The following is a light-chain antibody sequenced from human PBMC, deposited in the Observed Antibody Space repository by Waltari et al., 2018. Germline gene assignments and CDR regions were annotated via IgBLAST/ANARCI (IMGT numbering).Light chain of an antibody. CDR2: KVF. V-gene: IGKV2-30*02. CDR3: MQGTHWPYT. Sequence: DVVMTQSPLSLPVTLGQPASISCRSSQSRVHSDGNTYLKWFQQRAGQSPWRLIYKVFNRDSGVPDRFSGSGSGTDCTLKISRVEAEDVGVYYCMQGTHWPYTFGQGTKLQIK. J-gene: IGKJ2*01. CDR1: QSRVHSDGNTY.